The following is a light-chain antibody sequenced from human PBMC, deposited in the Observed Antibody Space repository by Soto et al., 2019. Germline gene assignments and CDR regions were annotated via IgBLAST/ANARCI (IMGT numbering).Light chain of an antibody. CDR3: QQYGSSPPYT. J-gene: IGKJ2*01. Sequence: EIVLTQSPGTLSSSPGERAPLSCRASQCVSGNYLAWYQQKPGQSPRLLIYGSSDRDTGIPDRFSGSGYGTDFTLTTTRVEPEDFAVYDSQQYGSSPPYTFGQGTKMEIK. CDR2: GSS. V-gene: IGKV3-20*01. CDR1: QCVSGNY.